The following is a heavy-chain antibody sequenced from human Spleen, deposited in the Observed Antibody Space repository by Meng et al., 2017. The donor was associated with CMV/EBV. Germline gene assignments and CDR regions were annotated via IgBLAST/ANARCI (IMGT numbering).Heavy chain of an antibody. Sequence: GGSLRLSCAASVFTVSTYEMNWVRQAPGKGLEWLSYISSSGSTIYYADSVKGRFTISRDNARNSLYLQIDSLGAEDTALYYCARDRSGSGTYSSFYYNYGMDVWGQGTTVTVSS. V-gene: IGHV3-48*03. D-gene: IGHD3-10*01. CDR1: VFTVSTYE. CDR2: ISSSGSTI. J-gene: IGHJ6*02. CDR3: ARDRSGSGTYSSFYYNYGMDV.